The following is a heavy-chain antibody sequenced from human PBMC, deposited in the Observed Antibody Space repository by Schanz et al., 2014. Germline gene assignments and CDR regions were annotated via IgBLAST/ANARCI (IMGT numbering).Heavy chain of an antibody. CDR3: ARDRRFFDRDDLYYFDS. CDR2: ISAYNGYT. V-gene: IGHV1-18*01. CDR1: GYTFTSYG. J-gene: IGHJ4*02. Sequence: QVQLVQSGAEVKKPGASVKVSCKASGYTFTSYGISWVRQAPGQGLEWMGWISAYNGYTKYPQKLQGRVTMTTDTSTSTAYMELRSLRSDDTAVYYCARDRRFFDRDDLYYFDSWGQGTLVTVSS. D-gene: IGHD3-3*01.